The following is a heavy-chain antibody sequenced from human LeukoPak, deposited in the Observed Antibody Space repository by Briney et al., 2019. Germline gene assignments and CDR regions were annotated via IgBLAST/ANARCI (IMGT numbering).Heavy chain of an antibody. J-gene: IGHJ4*02. D-gene: IGHD6-19*01. CDR2: SYSGGST. CDR3: ARDPSGWYIDY. Sequence: PGGSLRLSCAASGFSVSSNYINWVRQPPGKGLEWVSVSYSGGSTYYADSVKGRITISRDNSKNTLYLQMNSLRAEDTAVYYCARDPSGWYIDYWGQGTLVTVSS. CDR1: GFSVSSNY. V-gene: IGHV3-66*01.